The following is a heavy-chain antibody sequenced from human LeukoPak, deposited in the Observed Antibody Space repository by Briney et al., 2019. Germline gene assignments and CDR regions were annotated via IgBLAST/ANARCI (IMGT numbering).Heavy chain of an antibody. D-gene: IGHD6-13*01. J-gene: IGHJ4*02. CDR1: GYTFTGYG. V-gene: IGHV1-18*01. Sequence: ASVKVSCRASGYTFTGYGISWVRQAPGQGLEWMGWISAYNGNTNYAQNLQGRVTMTTDTSTSTAYMELRSLRSDDTAVYYCARSAAAGTGRSSFDYWGQGTLVTVSS. CDR2: ISAYNGNT. CDR3: ARSAAAGTGRSSFDY.